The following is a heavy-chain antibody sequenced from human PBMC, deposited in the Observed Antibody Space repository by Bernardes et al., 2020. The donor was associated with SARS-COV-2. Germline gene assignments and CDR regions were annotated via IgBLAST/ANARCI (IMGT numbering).Heavy chain of an antibody. CDR1: GGSLSGYY. D-gene: IGHD2-15*01. V-gene: IGHV4-34*01. CDR3: AREVVGVDAFDI. CDR2: IYRSGTT. Sequence: LSLTCSVYGGSLSGYYWTWIRLSPGKRLEWIGDIYRSGTTEYGPSFRSRVAISLDTSKNQFSLRLSSVTAADTAVYYCAREVVGVDAFDIWGQGKVVTVS. J-gene: IGHJ3*02.